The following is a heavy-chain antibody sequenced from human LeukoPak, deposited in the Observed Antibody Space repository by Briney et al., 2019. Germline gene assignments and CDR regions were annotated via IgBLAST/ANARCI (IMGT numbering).Heavy chain of an antibody. CDR3: ARDSELLLRFLEWSYIPGSQFDY. V-gene: IGHV3-30-3*01. Sequence: GGSLRLSCAASGFTFSSYAMHWVRQAPGKGLEWVAVISYDGSNKYYADSVKGRFTISRDNSKNTLYLQMNSLTAEDTAVYYCARDSELLLRFLEWSYIPGSQFDYWGQGTLVTVSS. CDR2: ISYDGSNK. D-gene: IGHD3-3*01. CDR1: GFTFSSYA. J-gene: IGHJ4*02.